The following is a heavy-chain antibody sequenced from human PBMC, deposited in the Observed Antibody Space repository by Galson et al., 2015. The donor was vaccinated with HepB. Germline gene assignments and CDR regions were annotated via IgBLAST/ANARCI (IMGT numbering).Heavy chain of an antibody. D-gene: IGHD1-26*01. V-gene: IGHV3-33*01. CDR1: GFTFSGYG. CDR3: ARESPPSWVIVGATGLFDY. Sequence: SLRLSCAASGFTFSGYGMHWVRQAPGKGLEWVAVIWYDGSNKYYADSVKGRFTISRDNPKNTLYLQMNSLRAEDTAVYYCARESPPSWVIVGATGLFDYWGQGTLVTVSS. CDR2: IWYDGSNK. J-gene: IGHJ4*02.